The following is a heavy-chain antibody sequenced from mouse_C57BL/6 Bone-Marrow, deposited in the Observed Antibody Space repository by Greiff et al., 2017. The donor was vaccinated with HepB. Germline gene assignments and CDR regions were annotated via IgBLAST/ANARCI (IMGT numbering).Heavy chain of an antibody. CDR1: GYTFTSYG. V-gene: IGHV1-81*01. CDR3: ARYYYERYYAMDY. Sequence: VKLMESGAELARPGASMKLSCKASGYTFTSYGISWVKQRTGQGLEWIGEIYPRSGNTYYNEKFKGKATLTADKSSSTAYMELRSLTSEDSAVYFCARYYYERYYAMDYWGQGTSVTVSS. J-gene: IGHJ4*01. CDR2: IYPRSGNT. D-gene: IGHD2-4*01.